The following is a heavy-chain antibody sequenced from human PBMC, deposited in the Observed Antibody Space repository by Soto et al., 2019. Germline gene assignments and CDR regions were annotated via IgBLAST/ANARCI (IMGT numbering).Heavy chain of an antibody. J-gene: IGHJ4*02. V-gene: IGHV4-59*01. CDR3: ARATVAGRPTDFDY. D-gene: IGHD6-19*01. CDR1: GGSISSYY. Sequence: SETLSLTCTVSGGSISSYYWSWIRQPPGKGLEWIGYIYYSGSTNYNPSLKSRVTISVDTSKNQFSLKLSSVTAADTAVYYCARATVAGRPTDFDYWGQGTLVTVSS. CDR2: IYYSGST.